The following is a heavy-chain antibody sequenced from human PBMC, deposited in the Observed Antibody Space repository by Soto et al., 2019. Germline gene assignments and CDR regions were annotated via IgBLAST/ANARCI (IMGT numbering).Heavy chain of an antibody. J-gene: IGHJ6*03. CDR2: INHKTNT. Sequence: QVQLQQWGAVLLRPSETLSLTCAVYGGAFNDYYWTWIRQPPGKRLERIGEINHKTNTRYTPSLDSPVTVSVDTSKNQFSLRLTSVTAADTALYCCARGEWMIRGADYYYYMDVWGKGTTVTVSS. V-gene: IGHV4-34*02. CDR1: GGAFNDYY. D-gene: IGHD3-10*01. CDR3: ARGEWMIRGADYYYYMDV.